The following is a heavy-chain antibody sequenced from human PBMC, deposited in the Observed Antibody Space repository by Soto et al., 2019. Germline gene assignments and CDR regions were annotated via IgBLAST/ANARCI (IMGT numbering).Heavy chain of an antibody. CDR3: ARRSRDVYSAFAL. J-gene: IGHJ4*02. CDR1: DGSISSSIYY. CDR2: IYYSGST. V-gene: IGHV4-39*01. Sequence: SETLSLTCTVSDGSISSSIYYWGWIRQPPGKGLEWLESIYYSGSTYYNPSLKTRVSISLDTSKSQFSLHLRAVSAADTAVYYCARRSRDVYSAFALWGQGTLVTVSS. D-gene: IGHD4-4*01.